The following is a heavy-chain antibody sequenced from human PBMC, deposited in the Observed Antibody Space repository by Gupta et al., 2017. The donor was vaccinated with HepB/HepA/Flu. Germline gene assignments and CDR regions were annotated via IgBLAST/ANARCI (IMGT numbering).Heavy chain of an antibody. CDR1: GFSLSTIGVG. Sequence: QVTLKESGPTLAKPTQTLTLTYTFSGFSLSTIGVGVAWVLQPPGKALEWLALIYWNDDKQGSPALKSRITITKDSAKKQLVITMPKVETVDTATYFGARRIQRYVFDHGGQGALVTVSS. J-gene: IGHJ4*02. V-gene: IGHV2-5*01. CDR3: ARRIQRYVFDH. D-gene: IGHD1-14*01. CDR2: IYWNDDK.